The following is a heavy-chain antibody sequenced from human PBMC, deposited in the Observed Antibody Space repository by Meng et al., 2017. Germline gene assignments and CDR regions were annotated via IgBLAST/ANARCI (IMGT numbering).Heavy chain of an antibody. D-gene: IGHD3-3*01. CDR2: IYPGDSDT. CDR1: GYSFTSYW. CDR3: ARNVGGCDDFWSGGDAFDI. Sequence: GESLKISCKGSGYSFTSYWIGWVRQMPGKGLEWLGIIYPGDSDTRYSPSFQGQVTISADKSISTAYLQWSSLKASDTAMYYCARNVGGCDDFWSGGDAFDIWGQGTMVTVSS. V-gene: IGHV5-51*01. J-gene: IGHJ3*02.